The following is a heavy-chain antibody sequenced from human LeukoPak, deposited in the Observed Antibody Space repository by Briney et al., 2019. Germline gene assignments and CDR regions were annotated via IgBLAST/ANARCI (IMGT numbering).Heavy chain of an antibody. D-gene: IGHD4-11*01. V-gene: IGHV4-39*01. Sequence: SETLSLTCSVSRGPISSRSYYWGWIRQPPGKGPECIGSFYYNGSTYSNPSLKSRVTISVDTSKNQFSLKLSSVTAADTAVYYCARRGVTGEYFDYWGPGTLVTVSS. CDR2: FYYNGST. CDR3: ARRGVTGEYFDY. CDR1: RGPISSRSYY. J-gene: IGHJ4*02.